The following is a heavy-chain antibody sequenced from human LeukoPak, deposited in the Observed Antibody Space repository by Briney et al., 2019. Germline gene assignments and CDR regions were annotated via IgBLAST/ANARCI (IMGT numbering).Heavy chain of an antibody. Sequence: NTSETLSLTCTVSGGSISSGDYYWSWIRQPPGKGLEWIGYIYYSGSTYYNPSLKSRVTISVDTSKNQFSLKLSSVTAADTAVYYCARTLSIAARRGEFDPWGQGTLVTVSS. CDR3: ARTLSIAARRGEFDP. D-gene: IGHD6-6*01. J-gene: IGHJ5*02. CDR2: IYYSGST. CDR1: GGSISSGDYY. V-gene: IGHV4-30-4*01.